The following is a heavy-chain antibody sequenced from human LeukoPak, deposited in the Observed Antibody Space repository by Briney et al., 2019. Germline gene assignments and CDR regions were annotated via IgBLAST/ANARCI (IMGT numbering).Heavy chain of an antibody. V-gene: IGHV3-23*01. CDR2: ISGSGGST. Sequence: GGSLRLSCAASGFTFSSYAMSWVRQAPGKGLEWVSAISGSGGSTYYADSVKGRFTISRDNSENTLYLQMNSLRAEDTAVYYCAKDKLVVPAASYFDYWGQGTLVTVSS. D-gene: IGHD2-2*01. CDR3: AKDKLVVPAASYFDY. J-gene: IGHJ4*02. CDR1: GFTFSSYA.